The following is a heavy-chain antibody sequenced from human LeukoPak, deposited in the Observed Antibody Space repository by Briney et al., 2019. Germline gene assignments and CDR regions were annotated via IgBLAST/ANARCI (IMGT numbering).Heavy chain of an antibody. V-gene: IGHV1-69*04. CDR1: VGTFSNYA. J-gene: IGHJ6*02. CDR3: ARPRDPYYYYYGMDV. Sequence: ASVNVSCKASVGTFSNYAISWVRQAPGQGLEWMGRIIPILGIANYAQKFQGRVTITADKSTSTAYMELSSLRSEDTAVYYCARPRDPYYYYYGMDVWGQGTTVTVSS. CDR2: IIPILGIA.